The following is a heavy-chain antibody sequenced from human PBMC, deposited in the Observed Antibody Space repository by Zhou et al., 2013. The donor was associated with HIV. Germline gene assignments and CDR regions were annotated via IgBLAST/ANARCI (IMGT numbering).Heavy chain of an antibody. J-gene: IGHJ4*02. V-gene: IGHV1-69*12. CDR2: IIPIFDTT. CDR1: GGTFSTYA. CDR3: ARDGPPNGLLPPDYFDY. Sequence: QVQLVQSGAEVKKPGSSVKVSCKTSGGTFSTYAISWVRQAPGQGLEWMGGIIPIFDTTNYAQKLQGRVTISADESTSTAYMEVRGLRSDDTAVYYCARDGPPNGLLPPDYFDYWGQGTLVTVSS. D-gene: IGHD3-22*01.